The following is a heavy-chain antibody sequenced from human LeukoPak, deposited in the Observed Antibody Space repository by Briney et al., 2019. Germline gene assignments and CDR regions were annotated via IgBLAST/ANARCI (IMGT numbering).Heavy chain of an antibody. D-gene: IGHD6-13*01. CDR2: ISYDGSNK. V-gene: IGHV3-30*03. Sequence: KAGGSLRPSCAASGFTFSSYGMHWVRQAPGKGLEWVAVISYDGSNKYYADSVKGRFTISRDNSKNTLYLQMNSLRAEDTAVYYCARDSGYSSSLDAFDIWGQGTMVTVSS. CDR1: GFTFSSYG. CDR3: ARDSGYSSSLDAFDI. J-gene: IGHJ3*02.